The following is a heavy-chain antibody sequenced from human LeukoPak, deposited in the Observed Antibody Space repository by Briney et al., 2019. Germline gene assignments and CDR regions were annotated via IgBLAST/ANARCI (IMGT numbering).Heavy chain of an antibody. CDR3: ARLGGNDYDFWSGYHKYYMDV. V-gene: IGHV4-39*01. D-gene: IGHD3-3*01. CDR2: IYYSGST. Sequence: SETLSLTCTVSGGSISSSSYYWGWIRQPPGKGLEWIGSIYYSGSTYYNPSLKSRVTLSVDTSKNQFSLKLSSVTAADTAVYYCARLGGNDYDFWSGYHKYYMDVWGKGTTVTVSS. CDR1: GGSISSSSYY. J-gene: IGHJ6*03.